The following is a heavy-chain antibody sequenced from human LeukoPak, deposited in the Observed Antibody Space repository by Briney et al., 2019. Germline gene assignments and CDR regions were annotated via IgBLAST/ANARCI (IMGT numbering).Heavy chain of an antibody. CDR1: GFTFSSCA. CDR2: ISGSGGST. Sequence: PGVSLRLSCAASGFTFSSCAMSWVRQAPGKGLEWVSAISGSGGSTYYADSVKGRFTISRDNSKNTLYLQMNSLRAEDTAVYYCAKDPAPLRYFDWSPTDLDYWGQGTLVTVSS. V-gene: IGHV3-23*01. J-gene: IGHJ4*02. CDR3: AKDPAPLRYFDWSPTDLDY. D-gene: IGHD3-9*01.